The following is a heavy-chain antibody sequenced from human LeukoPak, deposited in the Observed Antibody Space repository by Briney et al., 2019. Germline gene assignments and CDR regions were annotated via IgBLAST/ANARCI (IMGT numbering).Heavy chain of an antibody. Sequence: ASVKVSCKASGYTFTSYDINRVRQSTGQGLEWMGWMNPNSGNTGYAQKFQGRVTMTRNTSISTAYMELSSLRSEDTAVYYCARGGGYVNWFDPWGQGTLVTVSS. CDR2: MNPNSGNT. CDR3: ARGGGYVNWFDP. CDR1: GYTFTSYD. D-gene: IGHD3-16*01. J-gene: IGHJ5*02. V-gene: IGHV1-8*01.